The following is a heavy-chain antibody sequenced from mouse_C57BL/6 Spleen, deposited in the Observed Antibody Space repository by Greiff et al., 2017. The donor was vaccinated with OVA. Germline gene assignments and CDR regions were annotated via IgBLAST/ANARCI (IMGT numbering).Heavy chain of an antibody. CDR1: GYTFTSYW. Sequence: QVQLQQPGAELVKPGASVKLSCKASGYTFTSYWMQWVKQRPGQGLEWIGEIDPSDSYTNYNQKFKGKATLTVDTSSSTAYMQLSSLTSEDSAVDYCARREGLTGPYWYFDVWGTGTTVTVSS. CDR3: ARREGLTGPYWYFDV. CDR2: IDPSDSYT. D-gene: IGHD4-1*01. V-gene: IGHV1-50*01. J-gene: IGHJ1*03.